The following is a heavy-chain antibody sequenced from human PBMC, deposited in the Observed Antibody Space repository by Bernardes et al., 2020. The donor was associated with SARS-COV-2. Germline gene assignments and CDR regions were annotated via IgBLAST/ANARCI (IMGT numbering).Heavy chain of an antibody. CDR2: IKQDGSEN. V-gene: IGHV3-7*01. CDR3: ASQTSTTAFGY. J-gene: IGHJ4*02. CDR1: GLSFSNYW. Sequence: GGSLRLSCATSGLSFSNYWMSWVRQAPGKGLEWVASIKQDGSENQYVDSVKGRFTISRDNIKNSLYLQMNSLRAEDTAVYYCASQTSTTAFGYWGQGTLVTVSS. D-gene: IGHD1-26*01.